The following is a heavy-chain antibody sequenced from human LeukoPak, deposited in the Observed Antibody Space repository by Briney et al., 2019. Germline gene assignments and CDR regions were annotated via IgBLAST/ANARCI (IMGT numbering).Heavy chain of an antibody. CDR2: IYPGDSDT. V-gene: IGHV5-51*01. J-gene: IGHJ4*02. CDR3: ARRSRSGWGDLDY. Sequence: GESLRISCETSGYNFTKYWIGWVRQMPGKGLGWMGIIYPGDSDTTYSPSFQDQVTISADTSTTTAHLQWSSLKASDTAMYYCARRSRSGWGDLDYWGQGTLVTVSS. CDR1: GYNFTKYW. D-gene: IGHD6-19*01.